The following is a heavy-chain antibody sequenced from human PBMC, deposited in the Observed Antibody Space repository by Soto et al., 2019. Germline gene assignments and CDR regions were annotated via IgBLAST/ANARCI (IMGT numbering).Heavy chain of an antibody. CDR3: ALSLTEPYSVFDY. V-gene: IGHV3-30-3*01. J-gene: IGHJ4*02. Sequence: PGGSLRLSCAASGFTFSSYAMHWVRQAPGKGLEWVAVISYDGSNKYYADSVKGRFTISRDNSKNTLYLQMNSLRAEDTAVYYCALSLTEPYSVFDYWGQGTLVTVSS. CDR2: ISYDGSNK. CDR1: GFTFSSYA. D-gene: IGHD3-16*02.